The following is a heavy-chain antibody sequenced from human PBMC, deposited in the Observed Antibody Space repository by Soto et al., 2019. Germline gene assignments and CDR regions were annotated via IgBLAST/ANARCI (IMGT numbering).Heavy chain of an antibody. V-gene: IGHV3-33*01. J-gene: IGHJ4*02. CDR1: GFTFSSYG. CDR3: ARAVNIVATIGYYFDY. CDR2: IWYDGSNK. D-gene: IGHD5-12*01. Sequence: GGSLRLSCAASGFTFSSYGMHWVRQAPGKGLEWVAVIWYDGSNKYYADSVKGRFTISRDNSKNTLYLQMNSLRADDTAVYYCARAVNIVATIGYYFDYWGQGTLVTVSS.